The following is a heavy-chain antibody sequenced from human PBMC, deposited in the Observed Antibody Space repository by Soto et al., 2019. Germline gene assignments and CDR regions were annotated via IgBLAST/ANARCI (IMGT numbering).Heavy chain of an antibody. D-gene: IGHD1-1*01. CDR1: GFSFTTYV. CDR3: ARVTPGNNLYYFSGLDF. Sequence: GGSLRLSCAASGFSFTTYVMHWVRQAPGKGLEWVAVISHDGSYKYYGDAVKGRFTISRDTSKNAVYLEMNSLRPEDTAVYYCARVTPGNNLYYFSGLDFWGQGTSVTVSS. V-gene: IGHV3-30*03. J-gene: IGHJ6*02. CDR2: ISHDGSYK.